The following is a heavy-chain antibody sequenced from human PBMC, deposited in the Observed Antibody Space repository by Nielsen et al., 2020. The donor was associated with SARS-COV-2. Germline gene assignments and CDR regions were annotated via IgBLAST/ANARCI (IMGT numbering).Heavy chain of an antibody. CDR2: IYYSGNT. CDR3: ARDDDNWGSLAY. J-gene: IGHJ4*02. D-gene: IGHD7-27*01. CDR1: GGSITTYY. V-gene: IGHV4-59*13. Sequence: SETLSLTCAVSGGSITTYYWHWIRQSPGKGLEWIGYIYYSGNTNYNPSLKSRVTISVDTSKNQFSLKPSSVTAADTAVYYCARDDDNWGSLAYWGQGTLVTVSS.